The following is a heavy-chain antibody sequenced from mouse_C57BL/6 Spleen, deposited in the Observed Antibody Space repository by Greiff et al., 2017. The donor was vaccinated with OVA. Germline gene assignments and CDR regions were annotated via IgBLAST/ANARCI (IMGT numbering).Heavy chain of an antibody. CDR2: IYPSDSAT. Sequence: QVQLQQPGAELVRPGSSVKLSCKASGYTFTSYWMDWVKQRPGQGLEWIGNIYPSDSATHYNQKFKDKATLTVDKSSSTAYMQHSSLTSEDSAVYYCARKENGYYLYFDYWGQGTTLTVSS. D-gene: IGHD2-3*01. V-gene: IGHV1-61*01. J-gene: IGHJ2*01. CDR1: GYTFTSYW. CDR3: ARKENGYYLYFDY.